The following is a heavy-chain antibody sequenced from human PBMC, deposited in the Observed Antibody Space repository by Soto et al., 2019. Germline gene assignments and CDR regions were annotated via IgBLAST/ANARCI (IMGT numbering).Heavy chain of an antibody. Sequence: QVQLVESGGGVVQPGRSLRLSCAASGFTFSSYGMHWVRQAPGKGLEWVAVMWYDGSNKYYADSVKGRFTISRDNSKNTLYLQMNSLRAEDTAVYYCASRSPALDYWGQGTLVTVSS. CDR1: GFTFSSYG. CDR3: ASRSPALDY. J-gene: IGHJ4*02. CDR2: MWYDGSNK. D-gene: IGHD2-2*01. V-gene: IGHV3-33*03.